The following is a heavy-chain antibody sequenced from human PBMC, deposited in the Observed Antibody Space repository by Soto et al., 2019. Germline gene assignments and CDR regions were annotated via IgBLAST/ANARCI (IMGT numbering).Heavy chain of an antibody. CDR2: ISAYNGNT. V-gene: IGHV1-18*04. CDR3: ARVYYYDSSGYYPYYYYYGMDV. CDR1: GYTFTSYG. Sequence: VQLVQSGAEVKKPGASVKVSCKASGYTFTSYGISWVRQAPGQGLEWMGWISAYNGNTNYAQKLQGRGTMTTDTTTSTAYMELRSLRSEDTAVYYCARVYYYDSSGYYPYYYYYGMDVWGHGTTLTVSS. J-gene: IGHJ6*02. D-gene: IGHD3-22*01.